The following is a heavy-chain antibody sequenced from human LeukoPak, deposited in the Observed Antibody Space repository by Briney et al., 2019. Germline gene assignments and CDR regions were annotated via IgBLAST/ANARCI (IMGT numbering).Heavy chain of an antibody. CDR1: GFTFSSYA. V-gene: IGHV3-23*01. CDR2: ISGSGVGT. D-gene: IGHD2-2*01. Sequence: GGSLRLSCAASGFTFSSYAISWVRQAPGKGLEWVSAISGSGVGTYYADSVKGRFTISRDNSKNTLYLQMNSLRAEDTAVYYCAKGRVPFCSSTSCYVFPFDYWGQGTLVTVSS. J-gene: IGHJ4*02. CDR3: AKGRVPFCSSTSCYVFPFDY.